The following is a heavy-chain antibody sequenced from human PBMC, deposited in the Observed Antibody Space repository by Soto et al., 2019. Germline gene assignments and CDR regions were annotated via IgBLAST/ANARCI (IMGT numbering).Heavy chain of an antibody. D-gene: IGHD3-9*01. CDR3: ARGGYDIWNWFDP. J-gene: IGHJ5*02. CDR2: INAGNGNT. Sequence: ASVKVSCKASGYTSTSYAMHWVRQAPGQRLEWMGWINAGNGNTKYSQEFQGRVTITRDTSASTAYMELSSLRSEDTAVYYCARGGYDIWNWFDPWGQGTLVTVSS. CDR1: GYTSTSYA. V-gene: IGHV1-3*01.